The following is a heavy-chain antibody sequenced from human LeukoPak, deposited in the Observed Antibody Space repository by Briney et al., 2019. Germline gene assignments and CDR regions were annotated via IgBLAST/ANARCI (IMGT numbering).Heavy chain of an antibody. Sequence: GGSLRLSCAASGFTFSSYEMNWVRQAPGKGLEWVSYISSSGSTIYHADSVKGRFTISRDNAKNSLYLQMNSLRAEDTAVYYCARDSAIAVAAYDYWGQGTLVTVSS. J-gene: IGHJ4*02. D-gene: IGHD6-19*01. CDR2: ISSSGSTI. V-gene: IGHV3-48*03. CDR3: ARDSAIAVAAYDY. CDR1: GFTFSSYE.